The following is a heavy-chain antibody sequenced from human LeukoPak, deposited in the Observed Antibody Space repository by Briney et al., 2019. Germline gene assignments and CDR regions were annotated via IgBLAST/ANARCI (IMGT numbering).Heavy chain of an antibody. Sequence: GGSLRLSCAASGFTFSSYSMNWVRQAPGKGLEWVSSISSSSSYIYYADSVKGRFTISRDNAKNSLYLQMNSLRAEDTAVYYCARACGGEIRDAFDIWGQGTMVTVSS. D-gene: IGHD2-21*01. CDR1: GFTFSSYS. V-gene: IGHV3-21*01. J-gene: IGHJ3*02. CDR3: ARACGGEIRDAFDI. CDR2: ISSSSSYI.